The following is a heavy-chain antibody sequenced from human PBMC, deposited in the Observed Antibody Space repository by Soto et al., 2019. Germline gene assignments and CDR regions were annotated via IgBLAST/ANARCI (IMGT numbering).Heavy chain of an antibody. V-gene: IGHV4-4*02. CDR3: ARGRGRYSSGWSWFDP. CDR2: IFQSGST. CDR1: GGTIRSPDW. D-gene: IGHD6-19*01. Sequence: SETLSLTCGVSGGTIRSPDWWTWVRQPPGKGLEWIGEIFQSGSTNYTPSLESRVTISVDKSKNQFSLTLTSVTAADTAVYFCARGRGRYSSGWSWFDPWGQGILVT. J-gene: IGHJ5*02.